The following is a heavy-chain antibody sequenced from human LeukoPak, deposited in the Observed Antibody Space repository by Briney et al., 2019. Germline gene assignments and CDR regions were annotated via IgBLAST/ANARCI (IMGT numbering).Heavy chain of an antibody. D-gene: IGHD3-10*01. J-gene: IGHJ4*02. CDR2: ISGSGGRT. V-gene: IGHV3-23*01. CDR1: GFAFSTYA. CDR3: AKEKESSGYFDY. Sequence: GGSLRLSCAASGFAFSTYAMSWVRQAPGKGQEWVSAISGSGGRTYSADPVKGRFTISRDNSKNTLYPQMNSLRAEDTAVYYCAKEKESSGYFDYWGQGTLVTVSS.